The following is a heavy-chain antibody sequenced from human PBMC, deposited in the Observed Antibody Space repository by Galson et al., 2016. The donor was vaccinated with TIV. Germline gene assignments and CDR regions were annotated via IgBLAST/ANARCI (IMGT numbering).Heavy chain of an antibody. CDR1: GYTFTSYY. Sequence: SVKVSCKASGYTFTSYYMHWVRQAPGQGLEWMGVINPTGGTVHYAQKFQGSVTLTRDTSTSTVYMRLSSLRSEDTAVYYCARDGVRELVDFYYYYGMDVWGQGTTVTVSS. V-gene: IGHV1-46*01. CDR3: ARDGVRELVDFYYYYGMDV. D-gene: IGHD1-26*01. J-gene: IGHJ6*02. CDR2: INPTGGTV.